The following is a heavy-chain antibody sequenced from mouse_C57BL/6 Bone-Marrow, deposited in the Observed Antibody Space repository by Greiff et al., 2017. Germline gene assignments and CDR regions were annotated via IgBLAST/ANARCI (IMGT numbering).Heavy chain of an antibody. J-gene: IGHJ4*01. V-gene: IGHV1-85*01. CDR2: LYPRDGST. Sequence: QVQLQQSGPELVKPGASVKLSCKASGYTFTSYDINWVKQRPGHGLAWIGWLYPRDGSTKSNQKFKGKATLTVDTSSSAAYMELHSLTSEGSAVYFCARWGYASTTGNAMDYWGQGTSVT. D-gene: IGHD2-12*01. CDR3: ARWGYASTTGNAMDY. CDR1: GYTFTSYD.